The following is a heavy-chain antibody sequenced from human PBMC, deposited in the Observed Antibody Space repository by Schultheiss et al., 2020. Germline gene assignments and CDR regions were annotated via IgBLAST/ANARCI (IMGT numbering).Heavy chain of an antibody. J-gene: IGHJ4*02. D-gene: IGHD4-17*01. CDR2: ISYDGSNK. V-gene: IGHV3-30*01. Sequence: GGSLRLSCAASGFTFSSYAMHWVRQAPGKGLEWVAVISYDGSNKYYADSVKGRFTISRDNAKNSLYLQMNSLRAEDTALYYCAKDINPSLTVTIDYWGQGTLVTVYS. CDR3: AKDINPSLTVTIDY. CDR1: GFTFSSYA.